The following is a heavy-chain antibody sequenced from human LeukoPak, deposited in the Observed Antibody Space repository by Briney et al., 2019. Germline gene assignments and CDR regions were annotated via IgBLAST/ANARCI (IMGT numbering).Heavy chain of an antibody. J-gene: IGHJ3*02. CDR3: ARDQGGGTFDI. D-gene: IGHD3-16*01. Sequence: GGSLRLSCAASGFTFSNAWMSWVRQAPGKGLEWVGRIKSKTDGGTTDYAAPVKGRFTISRDDSKNTLYLQMNSPRAEDTAVYYCARDQGGGTFDIWGQGTMVTVSS. CDR2: IKSKTDGGTT. V-gene: IGHV3-15*01. CDR1: GFTFSNAW.